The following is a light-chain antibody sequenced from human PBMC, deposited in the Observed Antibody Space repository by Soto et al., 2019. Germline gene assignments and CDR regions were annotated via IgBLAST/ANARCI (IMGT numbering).Light chain of an antibody. Sequence: ENVLTQSPGTLSLSPGERATLSRRASQSVSSYYLAWYQQKPGQAPRLLIYAASSRATGIPDRFSGGGSGTDFTLTIRRLEPEDLAVYYCQQCGSSPWTFGQGTKVDIK. V-gene: IGKV3-20*01. CDR3: QQCGSSPWT. CDR1: QSVSSYY. CDR2: AAS. J-gene: IGKJ1*01.